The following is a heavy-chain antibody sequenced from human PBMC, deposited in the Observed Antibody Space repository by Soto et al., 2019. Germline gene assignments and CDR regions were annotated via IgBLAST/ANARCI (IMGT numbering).Heavy chain of an antibody. V-gene: IGHV4-39*01. CDR3: ACIFSGGYGYGFYYYGMDV. Sequence: ETLSLTCTVSGGSISSSSYYWGWIRQPPGKGLEWIGSIFYSGSTYYNPSLKSRVTISVDTSKNQFSLKLTSVTAADTAVYYCACIFSGGYGYGFYYYGMDVWGQGTTVTVSS. CDR2: IFYSGST. CDR1: GGSISSSSYY. J-gene: IGHJ6*02. D-gene: IGHD5-18*01.